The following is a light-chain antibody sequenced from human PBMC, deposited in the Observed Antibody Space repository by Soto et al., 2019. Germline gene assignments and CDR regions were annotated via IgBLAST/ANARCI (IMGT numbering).Light chain of an antibody. V-gene: IGKV1-39*01. Sequence: DIQMTQSPSSLSASVGDRVTITCRASQSISIYLNWYQQKPGKAPRLLIYAASRLQSGVPSRFIGSGSGTDFTLTISSLQPEDFATYYCQQSYIMPIYTFGQGTRLDIK. CDR2: AAS. CDR3: QQSYIMPIYT. J-gene: IGKJ2*01. CDR1: QSISIY.